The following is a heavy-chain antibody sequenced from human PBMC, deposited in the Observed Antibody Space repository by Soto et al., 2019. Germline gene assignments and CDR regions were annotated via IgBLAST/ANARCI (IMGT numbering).Heavy chain of an antibody. CDR1: GGSVSSGSYY. D-gene: IGHD1-7*01. V-gene: IGHV4-61*01. Sequence: QVQLQESGPGLVKPSETLSLTCTVSGGSVSSGSYYWSWIRQPPGKGREWIGYIYYSGSTNYNPSLKSRVTISVDTSKNQFSLKLSSVTAADTAVYYCARVGRITGTTILDYWGQGTLVTVSS. J-gene: IGHJ4*02. CDR2: IYYSGST. CDR3: ARVGRITGTTILDY.